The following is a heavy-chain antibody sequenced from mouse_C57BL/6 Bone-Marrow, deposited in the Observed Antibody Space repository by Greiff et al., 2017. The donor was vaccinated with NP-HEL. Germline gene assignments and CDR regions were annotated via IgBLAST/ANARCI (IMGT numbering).Heavy chain of an antibody. Sequence: EVHLVESEGGLVQPGSSMKLSCTTSGFTFSDYYMAWVRQVPEKGLDWVANINSDGSSTYYLDSLKSRFIISRDNAKNILYLQLSSLKSEDTATYYGAREGGLRRRTYAMDFWGQGTSVTVSA. J-gene: IGHJ4*01. D-gene: IGHD2-4*01. CDR3: AREGGLRRRTYAMDF. CDR2: INSDGSST. CDR1: GFTFSDYY. V-gene: IGHV5-16*01.